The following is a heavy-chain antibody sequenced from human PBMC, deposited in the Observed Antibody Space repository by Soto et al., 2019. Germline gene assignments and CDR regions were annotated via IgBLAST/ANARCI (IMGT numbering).Heavy chain of an antibody. J-gene: IGHJ6*02. CDR2: IIPIFGTA. D-gene: IGHD6-6*01. V-gene: IGHV1-69*12. CDR1: GGTFSSYA. Sequence: QVQLVQSGAEVKKPGSSVKVSCKASGGTFSSYAINWVRQAPGQGLEWMGRIIPIFGTANYAQKFQGRVTITAYESTSTAYMELSSLRSEDTAVYYCARLQYRGSSSSGESQDVWGQGTTVTVSS. CDR3: ARLQYRGSSSSGESQDV.